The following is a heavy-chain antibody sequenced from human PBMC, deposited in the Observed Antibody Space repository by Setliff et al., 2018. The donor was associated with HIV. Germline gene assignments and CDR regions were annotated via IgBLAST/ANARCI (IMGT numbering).Heavy chain of an antibody. CDR2: IYSTGDT. J-gene: IGHJ4*02. CDR1: GGSSSNFY. V-gene: IGHV4-4*07. Sequence: SETLSLTCSVSGGSSSNFYWSWIRQPPGKGLEWVGHIYSTGDTNYNPSLKSRVTLSADTSKNQLSLSLTSVTAADTAVYYCARVRLTMIMMVDYFDQWGQGTQVTVSS. D-gene: IGHD3-22*01. CDR3: ARVRLTMIMMVDYFDQ.